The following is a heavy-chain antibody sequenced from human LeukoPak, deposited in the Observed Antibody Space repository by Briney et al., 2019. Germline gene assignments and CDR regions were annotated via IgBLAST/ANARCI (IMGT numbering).Heavy chain of an antibody. CDR2: IKSKTDGGTT. J-gene: IGHJ4*02. CDR3: TTGSSGSQGPFYFDY. V-gene: IGHV3-15*01. D-gene: IGHD1-26*01. Sequence: GGSLRLSCAASGFTFSNAWMNWVRQAPGKGLEWVGRIKSKTDGGTTDYAAPVKGRFTISRDDSKNTLYLQMNSLKTEDTAVYYCTTGSSGSQGPFYFDYWGQGTLVTVSS. CDR1: GFTFSNAW.